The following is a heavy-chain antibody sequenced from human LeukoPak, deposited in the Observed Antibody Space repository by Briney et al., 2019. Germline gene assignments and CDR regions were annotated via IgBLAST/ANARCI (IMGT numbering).Heavy chain of an antibody. CDR2: ISYDGSNK. D-gene: IGHD1-26*01. V-gene: IGHV3-30-3*01. J-gene: IGHJ3*02. Sequence: PGGSLRLSCAASGFTFSSYAMHWVRQAPGKGLEWVAVISYDGSNKYYADSVKGRFTISRDNSKNTLYLQMNSLRAEDTAVYYCAKVIVGMRAFDIWGQGTMVTVSS. CDR3: AKVIVGMRAFDI. CDR1: GFTFSSYA.